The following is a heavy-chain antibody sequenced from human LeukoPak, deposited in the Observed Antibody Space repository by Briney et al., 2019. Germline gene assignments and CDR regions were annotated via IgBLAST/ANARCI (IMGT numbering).Heavy chain of an antibody. Sequence: SETLSLTCTVSGGSISSGSYYWSWIRQPAGKGLEWIGRIYTSGSTNYNPSLKSRVTISVDTSKNQFSLKLSSVTAADTAVYYCARDGENGAPFDYWGQGTLVTVSS. CDR1: GGSISSGSYY. J-gene: IGHJ4*02. CDR2: IYTSGST. D-gene: IGHD3-10*01. V-gene: IGHV4-61*02. CDR3: ARDGENGAPFDY.